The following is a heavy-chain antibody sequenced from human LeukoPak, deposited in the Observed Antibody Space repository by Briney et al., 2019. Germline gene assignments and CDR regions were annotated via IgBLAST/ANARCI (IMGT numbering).Heavy chain of an antibody. V-gene: IGHV4-34*01. D-gene: IGHD6-19*01. CDR2: INHSGST. Sequence: SETLSLTCAVYGGSFSGYYWSWIRQPPGKGLEWIGEINHSGSTNYNPSLKSRVTISVDTSKNQFSLKLSSVTAADTAVYYCARGFIGVGLTYYYYYMDVWGKGTTVTVSS. J-gene: IGHJ6*03. CDR3: ARGFIGVGLTYYYYYMDV. CDR1: GGSFSGYY.